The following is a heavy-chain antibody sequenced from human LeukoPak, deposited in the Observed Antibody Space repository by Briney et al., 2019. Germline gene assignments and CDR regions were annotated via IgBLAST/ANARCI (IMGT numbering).Heavy chain of an antibody. CDR1: EFTFSSYA. CDR3: ARVGIQLWAQYYFDY. J-gene: IGHJ4*02. CDR2: ISYDGSNK. Sequence: GGSLRLSCAASEFTFSSYAMHWVRQAPGKGLEWVAVISYDGSNKYYADSVKGRFTISRDNSKNTLYLQMNSLRAEDTAVYYCARVGIQLWAQYYFDYWGQGTLVTVSS. V-gene: IGHV3-30-3*01. D-gene: IGHD5-18*01.